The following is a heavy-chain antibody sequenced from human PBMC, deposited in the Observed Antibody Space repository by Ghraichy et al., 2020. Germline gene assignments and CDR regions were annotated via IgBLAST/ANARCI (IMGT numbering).Heavy chain of an antibody. D-gene: IGHD3-9*01. V-gene: IGHV3-66*01. CDR2: IYGRGSA. CDR1: GFTVSSNY. J-gene: IGHJ4*02. CDR3: ARFGNYF. Sequence: GALRLSCAASGFTVSSNYMSWVRQAPGKGLECVSVIYGRGSAYYADSVKGRFTISRDSSKNTLYLQMNSLRAEDTAMYYCARFGNYFGGQGTLVTVSS.